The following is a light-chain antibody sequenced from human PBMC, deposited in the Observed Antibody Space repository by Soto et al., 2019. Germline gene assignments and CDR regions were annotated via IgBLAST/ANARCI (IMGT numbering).Light chain of an antibody. CDR1: QTTTSW. J-gene: IGKJ1*01. CDR2: KAS. CDR3: QQHGTAST. Sequence: DIQMTQSPSPLSGSVGDRVTITCRASQTTTSWLAWYQQKPGKAPKLLIYKASTLRSGVPSRFSCSGSGTEFTLTISSLQPDDFASYYCQQHGTASTFGQGTTV. V-gene: IGKV1-5*03.